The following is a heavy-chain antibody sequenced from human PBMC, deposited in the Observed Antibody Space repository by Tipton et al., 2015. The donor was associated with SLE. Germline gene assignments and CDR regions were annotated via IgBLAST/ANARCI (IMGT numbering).Heavy chain of an antibody. D-gene: IGHD2-21*01. CDR1: GYTFTNYG. J-gene: IGHJ4*02. Sequence: QLVQSGAEVKKPGASVRVSCKASGYTFTNYGASWVRRAPGQGLEWMGWVSAYSDDTNYAQQFQGRVTMTSDTSTGTAYMELRSLTSDDTAVYYCARDRDTRAFVEVMGSYFDYWGQGTLVTVS. CDR2: VSAYSDDT. CDR3: ARDRDTRAFVEVMGSYFDY. V-gene: IGHV1-18*01.